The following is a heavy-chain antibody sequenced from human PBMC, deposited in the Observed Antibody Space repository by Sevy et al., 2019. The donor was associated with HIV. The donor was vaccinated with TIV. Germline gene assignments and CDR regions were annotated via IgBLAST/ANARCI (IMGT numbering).Heavy chain of an antibody. Sequence: GGSLRLSCAASGFTFSSYAMSWVRQAPGKGLEWVSAISGSGNTYYADSVKGRFTISRDNPKNPLFLQMNSLRAEDTAVYYCAKDRSHIIMIRGVVIFDYWGQGTLVTVSS. J-gene: IGHJ4*02. CDR1: GFTFSSYA. CDR2: ISGSGNT. CDR3: AKDRSHIIMIRGVVIFDY. V-gene: IGHV3-23*01. D-gene: IGHD3-10*01.